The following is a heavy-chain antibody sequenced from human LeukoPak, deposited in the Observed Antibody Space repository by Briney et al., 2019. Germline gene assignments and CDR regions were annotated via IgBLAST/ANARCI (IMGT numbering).Heavy chain of an antibody. CDR3: AKEYCTNGVCYYYGMDV. CDR1: GFTFSNAW. Sequence: GGSLRLSCAASGFTFSNAWMSWVRQAPGKGLEWVSGISWNSGSIGYADSVKGRFTISRDNAKNSLYLQMNSLRAEDTALYYCAKEYCTNGVCYYYGMDVWGQGTTVTVSS. J-gene: IGHJ6*02. D-gene: IGHD2-8*01. V-gene: IGHV3-9*01. CDR2: ISWNSGSI.